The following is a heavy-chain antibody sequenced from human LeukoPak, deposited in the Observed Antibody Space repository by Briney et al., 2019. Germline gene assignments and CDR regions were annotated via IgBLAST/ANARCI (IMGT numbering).Heavy chain of an antibody. J-gene: IGHJ4*02. CDR1: GFTFSSYS. V-gene: IGHV3-48*01. D-gene: IGHD3-10*01. CDR2: ISSSSSTI. CDR3: ARFYYYGSGTPQP. Sequence: GGSLRLSCAASGFTFSSYSMNWVRQAPGKGLEWVSYISSSSSTIYYADSVKGRFTISRDNAKNSLYLQMNSLRAEDTAVYYCARFYYYGSGTPQPWGQGTLVTVSS.